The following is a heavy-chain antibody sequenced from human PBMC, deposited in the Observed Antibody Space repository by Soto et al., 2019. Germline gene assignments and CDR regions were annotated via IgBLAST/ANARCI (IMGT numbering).Heavy chain of an antibody. Sequence: PGGSLRLSCAASEFTFSHYWMHWVRQAPGKGLVWVSRINSDGSSTNYADSVKGRFTISRDNAKNTLYLQMTSLSVEDRAIYYCVRGKVAAGFDYWGQGTLVTVSS. V-gene: IGHV3-74*01. D-gene: IGHD6-13*01. CDR1: EFTFSHYW. J-gene: IGHJ4*02. CDR3: VRGKVAAGFDY. CDR2: INSDGSST.